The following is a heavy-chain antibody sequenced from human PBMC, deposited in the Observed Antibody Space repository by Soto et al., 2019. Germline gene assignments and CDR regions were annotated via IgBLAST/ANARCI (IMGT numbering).Heavy chain of an antibody. CDR2: IKQDGSEK. CDR3: ARILTYDFRSGQTSSNLYGMDV. D-gene: IGHD3-3*01. J-gene: IGHJ6*02. CDR1: GFTFSSYW. V-gene: IGHV3-7*03. Sequence: GGSLRLSCAASGFTFSSYWMSWVRQAPGKGLEWVANIKQDGSEKYYVDSVKGRFTISRDNAKNSLYLQMNSLRAEDTAVYYCARILTYDFRSGQTSSNLYGMDVWGQGTKVTVSS.